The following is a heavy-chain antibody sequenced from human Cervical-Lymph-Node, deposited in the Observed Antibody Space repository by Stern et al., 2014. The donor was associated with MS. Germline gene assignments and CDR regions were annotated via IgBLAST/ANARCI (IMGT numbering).Heavy chain of an antibody. J-gene: IGHJ4*02. Sequence: EVQLVESGGGLIQPGGSLRLSCAASGFTVRSSYKSWVRQAPGKGLERGSAIHNGGATYYADSVKGRFTISRDNSKNTLYFQMSSLRAEDTAVYYCARVGRGYISGYSFDYWAQGTLVTVSS. CDR1: GFTVRSSY. CDR2: IHNGGAT. D-gene: IGHD5-18*01. V-gene: IGHV3-53*01. CDR3: ARVGRGYISGYSFDY.